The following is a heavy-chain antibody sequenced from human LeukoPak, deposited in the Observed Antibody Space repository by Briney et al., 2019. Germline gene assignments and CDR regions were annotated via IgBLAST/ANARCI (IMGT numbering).Heavy chain of an antibody. CDR2: INTNTGNP. Sequence: ASVKVSCKASGYTFTNYAMNWVRQAPGQGLEWMGWINTNTGNPTYAQGFTGRFVFSLDTSVSTAYLQIGSLKAEDTAAYYCARDSGYCSSTSCSNYFYYYMDVWGKGTTVTVSS. CDR1: GYTFTNYA. J-gene: IGHJ6*03. D-gene: IGHD2-2*01. V-gene: IGHV7-4-1*01. CDR3: ARDSGYCSSTSCSNYFYYYMDV.